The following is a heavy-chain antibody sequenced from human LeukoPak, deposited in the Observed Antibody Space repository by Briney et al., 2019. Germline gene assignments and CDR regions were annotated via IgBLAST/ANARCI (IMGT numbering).Heavy chain of an antibody. Sequence: GGSLRLSCAGSGFTFSDYYMSWIRQAPGKGLEWVSYISSSGRTIYYADSVKGRLTISRDNAKNSLYLKMNSLRAEDTAVYYCARTDCSSSSGYELDYWGQGTLVTVSS. CDR1: GFTFSDYY. CDR2: ISSSGRTI. V-gene: IGHV3-11*04. J-gene: IGHJ4*02. D-gene: IGHD2-2*01. CDR3: ARTDCSSSSGYELDY.